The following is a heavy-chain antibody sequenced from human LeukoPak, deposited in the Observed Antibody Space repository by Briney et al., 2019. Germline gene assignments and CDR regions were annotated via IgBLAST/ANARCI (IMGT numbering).Heavy chain of an antibody. V-gene: IGHV4-39*01. CDR1: GGSISSSSYY. CDR3: ARLGGSSSWYGYRFDY. D-gene: IGHD6-13*01. Sequence: PSETLSLTCTVSGGSISSSSYYWGWIRQPPGKGLEWIGSIYYSGSTYYNPSLKSRVTISVDTSKNQFSLKLSSVTAADTAVYYCARLGGSSSWYGYRFDYWGQGTLVTVSS. CDR2: IYYSGST. J-gene: IGHJ4*02.